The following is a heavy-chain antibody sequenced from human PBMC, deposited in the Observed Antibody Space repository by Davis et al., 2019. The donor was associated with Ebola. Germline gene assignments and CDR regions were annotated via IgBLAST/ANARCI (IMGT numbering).Heavy chain of an antibody. Sequence: SETLSLTCTVSGGSISSSSYYWGWIRQPPGKGLEWFGRIYYSGNTGSNPSLKSRVTISLDTPKNQFSLKVTSVTAADAAVYYCAGASYSSSWFFDSWGQGTLVTVSS. CDR1: GGSISSSSYY. D-gene: IGHD6-13*01. CDR2: IYYSGNT. CDR3: AGASYSSSWFFDS. V-gene: IGHV4-39*07. J-gene: IGHJ4*02.